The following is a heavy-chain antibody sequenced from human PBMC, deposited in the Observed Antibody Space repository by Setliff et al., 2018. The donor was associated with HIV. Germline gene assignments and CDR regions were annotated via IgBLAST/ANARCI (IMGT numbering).Heavy chain of an antibody. CDR1: GYTLTSYY. J-gene: IGHJ4*02. V-gene: IGHV1-46*01. CDR3: ARALYTNLAHFDY. D-gene: IGHD4-4*01. Sequence: ASVKVSCKASGYTLTSYYMHWVRQAPGQGLEWMGIINPSGGSTSYAQKFQGRVTMTSDTSTSTVYMELSSLRSADTAVYYCARALYTNLAHFDYLGQGTLVTVSS. CDR2: INPSGGST.